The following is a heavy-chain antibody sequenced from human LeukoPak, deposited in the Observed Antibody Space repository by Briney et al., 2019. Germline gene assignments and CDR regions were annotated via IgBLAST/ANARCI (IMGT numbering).Heavy chain of an antibody. V-gene: IGHV3-48*04. Sequence: GGSLRLSCAASGFTFSNFSMNWVRQAPGKGLEWVSYISSSTSTMYYADSVKGRFTISRDNAKNSLYLQMNSLRAEDTAVYYCARDSGQLRYFDWLQRLEAPDYWGQGTLVTVSS. D-gene: IGHD3-9*01. J-gene: IGHJ4*02. CDR3: ARDSGQLRYFDWLQRLEAPDY. CDR1: GFTFSNFS. CDR2: ISSSTSTM.